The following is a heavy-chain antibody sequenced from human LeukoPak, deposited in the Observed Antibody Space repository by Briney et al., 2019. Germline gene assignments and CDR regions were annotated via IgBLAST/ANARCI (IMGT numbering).Heavy chain of an antibody. Sequence: KASETLSLTCTVSGGSISSSSYYWGWIRQPPGKGLEWIGSIYYSGSTYYNPSLKSRVTISVDTSKNQFSLKLSSVTAADTAVYYCAGSGQLVRNFDYWGQGTLVTVSS. CDR2: IYYSGST. CDR3: AGSGQLVRNFDY. J-gene: IGHJ4*02. D-gene: IGHD6-6*01. V-gene: IGHV4-39*07. CDR1: GGSISSSSYY.